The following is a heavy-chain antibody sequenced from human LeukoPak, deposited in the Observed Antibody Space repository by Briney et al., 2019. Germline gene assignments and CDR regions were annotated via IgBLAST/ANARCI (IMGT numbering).Heavy chain of an antibody. CDR1: GFTVSSNY. D-gene: IGHD1-26*01. V-gene: IGHV3-66*02. CDR2: IYRGGST. J-gene: IGHJ4*02. Sequence: PGGSLRLSCAASGFTVSSNYMSWVRQAPGKGLEWVAVIYRGGSTYYADPLKDRFTIPSDNHKNTLYLQMNSLRAEDTAVYYCARVNVGGSDYWGQGTLVTVSS. CDR3: ARVNVGGSDY.